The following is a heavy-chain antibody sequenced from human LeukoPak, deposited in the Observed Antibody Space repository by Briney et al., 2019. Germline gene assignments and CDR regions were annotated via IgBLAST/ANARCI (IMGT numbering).Heavy chain of an antibody. Sequence: GGSLRLSCAASGFTFSSYGMHWVRQAPGKGLEWVAVIWYDRSNKYYADSVKGRFTISRDNSKNTQYLQMNSLRAEDTAVYYCARDALGYSYGDYWGQGTLVTVSS. V-gene: IGHV3-33*01. J-gene: IGHJ4*02. CDR3: ARDALGYSYGDY. CDR1: GFTFSSYG. CDR2: IWYDRSNK. D-gene: IGHD5-18*01.